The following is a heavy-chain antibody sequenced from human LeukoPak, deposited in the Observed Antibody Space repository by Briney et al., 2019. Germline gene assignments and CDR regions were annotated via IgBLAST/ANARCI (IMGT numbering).Heavy chain of an antibody. CDR1: GLNFSRAA. J-gene: IGHJ6*02. CDR3: VQGSRSWTGYYYGMDV. V-gene: IGHV3-30*04. D-gene: IGHD6-13*01. Sequence: GGSLRLSCAVSGLNFSRAAMYWVRQAPGKGLEWVGVISKDGSITSYSDSVKGRFTISRDNSKNTLYLQMNSLRAEDTAVYYCVQGSRSWTGYYYGMDVWGQGTTVTVSS. CDR2: ISKDGSIT.